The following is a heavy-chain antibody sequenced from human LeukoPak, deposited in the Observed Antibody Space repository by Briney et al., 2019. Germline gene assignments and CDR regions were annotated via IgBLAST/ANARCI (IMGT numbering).Heavy chain of an antibody. Sequence: GGSPRLSCAASGFTFSSYWMSWVRQAPGKGLEWVANIKQDGSEKYYVDSVKGRFTISRDNAKNSLYLQMNSLRAEDTAVYYCARGRFGYGDYFDYWGQGTLVTVSS. V-gene: IGHV3-7*01. D-gene: IGHD3-16*01. CDR1: GFTFSSYW. CDR2: IKQDGSEK. CDR3: ARGRFGYGDYFDY. J-gene: IGHJ4*02.